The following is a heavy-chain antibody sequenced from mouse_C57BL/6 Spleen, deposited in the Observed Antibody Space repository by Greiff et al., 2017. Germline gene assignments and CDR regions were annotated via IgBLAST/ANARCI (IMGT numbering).Heavy chain of an antibody. Sequence: EVHLVESGEGLVKPGGSLKLSCAASGFTFSSYAMSWVRQTPEKRLEWVAYISSGGDYIYYADTVKGRFTISRDNARNTLYLQMSSLKSEDTAMYYCTRDGKGDWYFDVWGTGTTVTVSS. J-gene: IGHJ1*03. V-gene: IGHV5-9-1*02. CDR1: GFTFSSYA. CDR2: ISSGGDYI. D-gene: IGHD2-3*01. CDR3: TRDGKGDWYFDV.